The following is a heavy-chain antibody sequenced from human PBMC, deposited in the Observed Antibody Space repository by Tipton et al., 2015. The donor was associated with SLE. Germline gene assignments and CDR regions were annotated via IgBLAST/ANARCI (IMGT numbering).Heavy chain of an antibody. CDR1: GGSFSGYY. D-gene: IGHD3-9*01. CDR2: SYYSGST. Sequence: TLSLTCAVYGGSFSGYYWIWFRQPPEKGLEWIGGSYYSGSTYYNPYLKSRVTISVDTSKNQFSLKLSSVTAADTAVYYCASFDVSFIWGQGTMVTVSS. J-gene: IGHJ3*02. CDR3: ASFDVSFI. V-gene: IGHV4-34*01.